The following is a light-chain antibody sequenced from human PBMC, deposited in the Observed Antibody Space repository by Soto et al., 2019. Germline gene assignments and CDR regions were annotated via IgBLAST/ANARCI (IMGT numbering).Light chain of an antibody. J-gene: IGKJ1*01. CDR2: DAS. V-gene: IGKV1-5*01. CDR1: QTISSW. CDR3: QQYNSYSPWT. Sequence: DIQMTQSPSTLSGSVGDRVTITCRASQTISSWLAWYHQKPGKAPKLLVYDASTLQSGVASRFSGSGSGTEFTLIISGLQPDDSATYYCQQYNSYSPWTFGQGTKVDIK.